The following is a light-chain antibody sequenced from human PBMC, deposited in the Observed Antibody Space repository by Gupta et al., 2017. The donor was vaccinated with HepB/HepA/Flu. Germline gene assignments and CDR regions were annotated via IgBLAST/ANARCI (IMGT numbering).Light chain of an antibody. V-gene: IGKV3-20*01. Sequence: EIVLTQSPGTLSLSPGERATLSCRASQYVSSTYLAWYQQRPGQAPRLLIYRASNRATGIPDRFSGSGSGTDFTLTISRLEPEDLAVYYCHHYGSSSWTFGQGTEVEIK. CDR3: HHYGSSSWT. CDR1: QYVSSTY. J-gene: IGKJ1*01. CDR2: RAS.